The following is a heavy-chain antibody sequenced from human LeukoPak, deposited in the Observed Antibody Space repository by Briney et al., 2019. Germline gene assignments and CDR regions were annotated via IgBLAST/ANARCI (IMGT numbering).Heavy chain of an antibody. CDR1: GYTFSDHY. V-gene: IGHV1-2*02. CDR2: INPNSGGT. Sequence: ASVKVSCKAFGYTFSDHYLHWVRQAPGQGLEWMGWINPNSGGTNFPQKFQGRVTMTRDTSISTAYMELSRLRSDDTAVYYCAGLSGYDPYYFDYWGQGTLVAVSS. J-gene: IGHJ4*02. CDR3: AGLSGYDPYYFDY. D-gene: IGHD5-12*01.